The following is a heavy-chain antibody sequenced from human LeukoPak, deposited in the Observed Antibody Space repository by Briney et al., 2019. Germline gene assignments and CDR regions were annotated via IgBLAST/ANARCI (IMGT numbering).Heavy chain of an antibody. Sequence: KPSETLSLTCTVSGGSIRSYYWSWLRQSAGKGLEWIGRIYTSGSTNYNPSLKSRVTMSVDTSKNQFSLKLSSVTAADTAVYYCARTPQGYYDSSGHPMYYFDYWGPGTLVTVSS. CDR3: ARTPQGYYDSSGHPMYYFDY. CDR2: IYTSGST. D-gene: IGHD3-22*01. CDR1: GGSIRSYY. J-gene: IGHJ4*02. V-gene: IGHV4-4*07.